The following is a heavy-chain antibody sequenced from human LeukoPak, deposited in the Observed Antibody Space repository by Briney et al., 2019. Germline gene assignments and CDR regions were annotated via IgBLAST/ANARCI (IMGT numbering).Heavy chain of an antibody. D-gene: IGHD6-13*01. V-gene: IGHV3-30*18. Sequence: GGSLRLSCAASGFTFSSYGMHWVRQAPGKGLEWVAVISYDGSNKYYADSVKGRFTISRDNSKNTLYLQMNSLRAEDTAVYYCAKDRDKGQLVLYYYYGMDVWGQGTTVTVSS. CDR1: GFTFSSYG. J-gene: IGHJ6*02. CDR3: AKDRDKGQLVLYYYYGMDV. CDR2: ISYDGSNK.